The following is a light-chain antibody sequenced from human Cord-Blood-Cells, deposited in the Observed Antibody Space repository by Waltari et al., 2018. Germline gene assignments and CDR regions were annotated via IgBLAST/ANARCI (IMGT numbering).Light chain of an antibody. V-gene: IGLV2-14*01. CDR2: DVS. CDR1: SSDVGGYNY. CDR3: SSYTSSSTYV. J-gene: IGLJ1*01. Sequence: QSALTQPASVSGSPGQSITIPCTGTSSDVGGYNYVSWYQQHPGKAPKLMIYDVSNRPSGVPNRFSGSKSGNTASLTISGLQAEDEADYYCSSYTSSSTYVFGTGTKVTVL.